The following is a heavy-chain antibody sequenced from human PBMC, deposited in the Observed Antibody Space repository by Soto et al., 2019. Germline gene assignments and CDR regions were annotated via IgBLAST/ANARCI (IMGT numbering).Heavy chain of an antibody. CDR2: ISAYNGNT. CDR3: ARGVGSGSYYNKYNWFDP. CDR1: GYTFTNYG. V-gene: IGHV1-18*01. Sequence: GASLKVSCKASGYTFTNYGISWVRQAPGQGLEWMGWISAYNGNTKYAQKLQGRVTMTTDTSTSTAYMELRSLRSDDTAVYYCARGVGSGSYYNKYNWFDPWGQGTLVTVSS. J-gene: IGHJ5*02. D-gene: IGHD3-10*01.